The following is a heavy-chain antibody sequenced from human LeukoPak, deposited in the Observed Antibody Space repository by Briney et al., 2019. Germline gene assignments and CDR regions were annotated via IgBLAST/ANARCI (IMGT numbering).Heavy chain of an antibody. V-gene: IGHV1-3*01. J-gene: IGHJ4*02. CDR2: INAGNGNT. D-gene: IGHD3-10*01. CDR1: GYTFTRYA. CDR3: ARDLYYVSGSYDY. Sequence: GSSVKVCCKASGYTFTRYAMHWVRQAPGQRLEWMGWINAGNGNTKYSQKFQGRVTITRDTSASTAYMELSSLRSEDTAVYYCARDLYYVSGSYDYWGQGTLVTVSS.